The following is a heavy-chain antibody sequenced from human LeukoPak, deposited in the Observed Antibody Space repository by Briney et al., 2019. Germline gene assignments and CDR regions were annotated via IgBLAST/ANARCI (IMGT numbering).Heavy chain of an antibody. J-gene: IGHJ4*02. V-gene: IGHV4-59*01. CDR3: TRDTGYGSVNL. D-gene: IGHD3-10*01. CDR1: GGSIGPYY. CDR2: IFYSGST. Sequence: SETLSLTCTVSGGSIGPYYWNWIRQPPGKGLEWIGYIFYSGSTAYNPSLKSRVTILVDTSNSQFSLKLSSVTAPDAAVYYCTRDTGYGSVNLWGQGTLVTVSS.